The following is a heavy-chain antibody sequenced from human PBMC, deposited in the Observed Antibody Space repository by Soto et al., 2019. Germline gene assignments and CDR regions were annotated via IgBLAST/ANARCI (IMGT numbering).Heavy chain of an antibody. J-gene: IGHJ5*02. CDR1: GCSISGYY. V-gene: IGHV4-59*08. D-gene: IGHD1-7*01. Sequence: PSETLSLTCTFSGCSISGYYWSWIRQPPGKGLEWIGYIYYSGSTNYNPSLKSRVTISVDTSKNQFSLKLSSVTAADTAVYYCAKHRLTATAPFDPWGQGTLVTVS. CDR3: AKHRLTATAPFDP. CDR2: IYYSGST.